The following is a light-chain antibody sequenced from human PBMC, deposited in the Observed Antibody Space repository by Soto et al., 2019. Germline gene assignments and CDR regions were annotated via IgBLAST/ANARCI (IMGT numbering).Light chain of an antibody. Sequence: QSALTQPASVSGSPGQSITISCTGTSSDVGGYNYVSWYQQHPGKAPKLMIYDVSNRPSGVSNRFSGSKSGNTASLTISGLQAEDAADYYCSSYTSSSTLVFGGGTQLT. CDR2: DVS. CDR1: SSDVGGYNY. V-gene: IGLV2-14*01. CDR3: SSYTSSSTLV. J-gene: IGLJ2*01.